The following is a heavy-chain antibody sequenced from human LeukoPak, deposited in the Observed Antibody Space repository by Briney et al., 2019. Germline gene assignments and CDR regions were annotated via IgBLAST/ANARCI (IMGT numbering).Heavy chain of an antibody. V-gene: IGHV1-2*02. CDR3: ARVRSITFGGVYFFDY. J-gene: IGHJ4*02. D-gene: IGHD3-16*01. Sequence: GASVKVSCKASGYTFTGYYMHWVRQAPGQGLEWMGWINPNSGGTNYAQKFQGRVTMTRDTSISTAYMELSRLRSDDTAVYYCARVRSITFGGVYFFDYWGQGTLVTVPS. CDR1: GYTFTGYY. CDR2: INPNSGGT.